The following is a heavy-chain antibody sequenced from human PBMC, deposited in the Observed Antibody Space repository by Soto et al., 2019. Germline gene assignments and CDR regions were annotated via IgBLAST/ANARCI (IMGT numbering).Heavy chain of an antibody. V-gene: IGHV3-21*04. CDR1: GFTFSTYS. CDR2: ISTSSSYI. Sequence: GGSLRLSCAASGFTFSTYSINWVRQAPGKGLEWVSSISTSSSYIYYADSVKGRFTISRDNSKNTLYLQMNSLRAEDTAVYYCEGGVGATGHYYYGMDVWGQGATVTVSS. CDR3: EGGVGATGHYYYGMDV. D-gene: IGHD1-26*01. J-gene: IGHJ6*02.